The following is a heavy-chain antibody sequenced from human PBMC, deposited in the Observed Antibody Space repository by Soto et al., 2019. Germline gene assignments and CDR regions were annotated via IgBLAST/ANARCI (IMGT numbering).Heavy chain of an antibody. V-gene: IGHV4-31*03. J-gene: IGHJ5*02. Sequence: PSETLSLTCFVSGYSITAGGYYWSWIRHHPGKGLEWIGSFYSSGSIIYNPSLRSRVSISGDTSSNQFSMSLTSVTAAGTARYYCARMYSSGSGWFHPWGQGTLVTVS. D-gene: IGHD6-19*01. CDR2: FYSSGSI. CDR1: GYSITAGGYY. CDR3: ARMYSSGSGWFHP.